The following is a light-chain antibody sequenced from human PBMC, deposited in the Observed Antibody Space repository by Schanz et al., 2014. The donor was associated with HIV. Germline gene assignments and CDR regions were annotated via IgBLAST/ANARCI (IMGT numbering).Light chain of an antibody. CDR3: CSYAGNTTWV. V-gene: IGLV2-23*02. Sequence: QSALTQPASVSGSPGQSITISCTGTSSDVGGYDFVSWYQQHPGKAPKLMIYEVTKRPLGVPNRFSGSKSDNTASLTISGLRAEDEADYHCCSYAGNTTWVFGGGTKLTVL. J-gene: IGLJ3*02. CDR2: EVT. CDR1: SSDVGGYDF.